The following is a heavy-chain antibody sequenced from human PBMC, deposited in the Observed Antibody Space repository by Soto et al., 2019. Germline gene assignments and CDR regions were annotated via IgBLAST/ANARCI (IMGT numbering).Heavy chain of an antibody. CDR2: IYYSGST. Sequence: PSETLSLTCTVSGGSVSSGDYYWSWIRQLPGKGLEWIGYIYYSGSTNYNPSLKSRVSISLDTSKNQFSLRLTSVTAADTAVYYCARIPVDTYMINWFDPWGQGTLVTVSS. V-gene: IGHV4-61*08. J-gene: IGHJ5*02. D-gene: IGHD5-18*01. CDR1: GGSVSSGDYY. CDR3: ARIPVDTYMINWFDP.